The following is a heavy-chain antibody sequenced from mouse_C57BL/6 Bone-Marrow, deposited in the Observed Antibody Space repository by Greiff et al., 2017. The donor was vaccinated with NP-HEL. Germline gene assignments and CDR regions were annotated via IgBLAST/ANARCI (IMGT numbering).Heavy chain of an antibody. J-gene: IGHJ3*01. D-gene: IGHD1-1*02. CDR2: IWSGGST. Sequence: LQQSGPGLVQPSQSLSITCTVSGFSLTSYGVHWVRQSPGKGLEWLGVIWSGGSTDYNAAFISRLSISKDNSKSQVFFKMNRLQADYTAIYYCARNYGPGFAYWGQGTLVTVSA. CDR1: GFSLTSYG. V-gene: IGHV2-2*01. CDR3: ARNYGPGFAY.